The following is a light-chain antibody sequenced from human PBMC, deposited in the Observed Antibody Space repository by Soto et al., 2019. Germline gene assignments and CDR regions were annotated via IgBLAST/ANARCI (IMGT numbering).Light chain of an antibody. CDR3: SSYGGSNNLL. CDR1: NSDVGGFNY. J-gene: IGLJ2*01. Sequence: QSVLTQPPSASGSPGQSVTISCTGTNSDVGGFNYVSWYQQHPGKAPKLMIYEVTKRPSGVPDRFSGSKSGNTASLTVSGLQAEDEADYYCSSYGGSNNLLFGGGTKLTVL. V-gene: IGLV2-8*01. CDR2: EVT.